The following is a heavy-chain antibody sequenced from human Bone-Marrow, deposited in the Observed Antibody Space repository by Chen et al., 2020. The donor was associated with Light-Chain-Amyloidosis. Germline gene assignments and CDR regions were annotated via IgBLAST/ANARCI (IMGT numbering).Heavy chain of an antibody. CDR1: GFTFKDYW. CDR2: IKRDGSAT. CDR3: TRGDCTSTSCFLDF. D-gene: IGHD2-2*01. V-gene: IGHV3-74*01. Sequence: EVRLVESGGGLVQPGGSLRHSCAAYGFTFKDYWMHWVRQVPGKGLVWVARIKRDGSATNYVDSVKGRFTVSRDNAKNTLYLQMKSLRADDTAVYYCTRGDCTSTSCFLDFWGQGTLVTVSS. J-gene: IGHJ4*02.